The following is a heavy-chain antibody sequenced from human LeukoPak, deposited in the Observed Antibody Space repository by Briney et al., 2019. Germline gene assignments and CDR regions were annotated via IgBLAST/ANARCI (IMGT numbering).Heavy chain of an antibody. D-gene: IGHD5-18*01. J-gene: IGHJ4*02. V-gene: IGHV1-8*02. Sequence: ASVKVSCKASGYTFTGYYMHWVRQAPGQGLEWMGWINPNSGNTGYAQKFQGRVTMTRNTSISTAYMELSSLRSEDTAVYYCASSDSGYSYGLNTDYWGQGTLVTVSS. CDR2: INPNSGNT. CDR1: GYTFTGYY. CDR3: ASSDSGYSYGLNTDY.